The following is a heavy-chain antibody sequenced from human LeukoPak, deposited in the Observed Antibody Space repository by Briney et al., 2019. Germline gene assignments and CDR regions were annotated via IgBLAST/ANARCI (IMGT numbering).Heavy chain of an antibody. D-gene: IGHD3-10*01. CDR1: GFTFSSYW. Sequence: GGSLRLSCAASGFTFSSYWMSWVRQAPGKGLEWVANIRPDGSEQYFVDSVKGRFTISRDNAKNSLYLQVNSLRAEDTAVYYCARGGSYFPAWGQGTLVTVSS. J-gene: IGHJ4*02. CDR2: IRPDGSEQ. V-gene: IGHV3-7*04. CDR3: ARGGSYFPA.